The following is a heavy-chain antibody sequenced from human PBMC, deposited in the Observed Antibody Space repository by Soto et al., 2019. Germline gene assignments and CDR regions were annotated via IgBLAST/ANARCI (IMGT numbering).Heavy chain of an antibody. D-gene: IGHD2-15*01. J-gene: IGHJ4*02. CDR2: ISYDGSNK. Sequence: VGSLRLSCAASGFTFSSYGMHWVRQAPGKGLEWVAVISYDGSNKYYADSVKGRFTISRDNSKNTLYLQMNSLRAEDTAVYYCAKGKKKGVAATPHYFDYWGQGTLVTVSS. V-gene: IGHV3-30*18. CDR1: GFTFSSYG. CDR3: AKGKKKGVAATPHYFDY.